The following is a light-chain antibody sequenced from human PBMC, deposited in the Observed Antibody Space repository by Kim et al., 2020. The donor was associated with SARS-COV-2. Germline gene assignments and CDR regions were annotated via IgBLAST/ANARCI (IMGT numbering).Light chain of an antibody. J-gene: IGLJ3*02. Sequence: GKTVTISFTRSSGSIASNYVQWYQQRPGSAPTTVIYEDNQRPSGVPDRFSGSIDSSSNSASLTISGLKTEDEADYYCQSYDSSNWVFGGGTKLTVL. CDR2: EDN. V-gene: IGLV6-57*03. CDR1: SGSIASNY. CDR3: QSYDSSNWV.